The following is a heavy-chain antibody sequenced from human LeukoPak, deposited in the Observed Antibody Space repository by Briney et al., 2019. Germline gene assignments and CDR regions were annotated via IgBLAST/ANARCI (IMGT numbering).Heavy chain of an antibody. V-gene: IGHV3-7*01. D-gene: IGHD6-19*01. CDR2: IKQDGSEK. CDR3: ARDSSGWLYYFGN. CDR1: GFTFSSYW. J-gene: IGHJ4*02. Sequence: GGSLRLSCAASGFTFSSYWMSWVRQAPGKGLEWVANIKQDGSEKYYVDSVKGRFTISRDNAKNSLYLQMNSLRAEDTAVYYCARDSSGWLYYFGNWGQGTLVTVSS.